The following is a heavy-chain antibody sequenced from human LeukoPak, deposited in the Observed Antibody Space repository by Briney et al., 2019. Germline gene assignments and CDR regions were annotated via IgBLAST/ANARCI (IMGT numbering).Heavy chain of an antibody. CDR1: GFTLSGYW. J-gene: IGHJ2*01. V-gene: IGHV3-7*01. CDR3: ARDNPQLGIVSWYFDL. Sequence: PGGSLRLSCAASGFTLSGYWMSWVRQAPGKGLEWVANIKQDGSEKYYVDSVKGRFTISRDNAKNSLYLQMNSLRAEDTAVYYCARDNPQLGIVSWYFDLWGRGTLVTVSS. CDR2: IKQDGSEK. D-gene: IGHD6-13*01.